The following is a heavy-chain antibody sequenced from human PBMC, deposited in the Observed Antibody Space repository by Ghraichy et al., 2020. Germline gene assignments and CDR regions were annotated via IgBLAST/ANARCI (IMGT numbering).Heavy chain of an antibody. CDR2: IYIDGST. CDR3: ARYFGSGSFFPGRNDY. V-gene: IGHV3-53*01. CDR1: GFTVSSNY. J-gene: IGHJ4*02. Sequence: GVLRLSCAVSGFTVSSNYMTWVRQAPGKGLEWVSVIYIDGSTYYADSVKGRFTISRDNSNNTLYLQMNILNAEDTAMYYCARYFGSGSFFPGRNDYWGQGTLVTVSS. D-gene: IGHD3-10*01.